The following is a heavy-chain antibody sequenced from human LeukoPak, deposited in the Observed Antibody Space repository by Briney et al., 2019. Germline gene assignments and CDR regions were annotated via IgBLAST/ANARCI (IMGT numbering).Heavy chain of an antibody. V-gene: IGHV3-30*02. CDR1: GFTFSRYG. CDR2: IRYDGNNK. J-gene: IGHJ4*02. Sequence: PGGSLRLSCAASGFTFSRYGMHWVRQAPGRGLEWVAFIRYDGNNKYYADSVKGRFTISRDNSKNSLYLQMNSLRDEDTAVYYCARESSYYLDYWGQGTLVTVSS. D-gene: IGHD6-13*01. CDR3: ARESSYYLDY.